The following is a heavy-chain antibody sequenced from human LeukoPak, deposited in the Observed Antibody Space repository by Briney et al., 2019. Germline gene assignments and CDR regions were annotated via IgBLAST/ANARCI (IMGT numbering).Heavy chain of an antibody. J-gene: IGHJ4*02. CDR2: ISAYNGNT. D-gene: IGHD6-19*01. Sequence: ASVKVSCKASGYTFTSYGISWVRQAPGRGLEWMGWISAYNGNTNYAQKLQGRVTMTTDTSTSTAYMELRSLRSDDTAVYYCARDSAMESSGRFDYWGRGTLVTVSS. CDR3: ARDSAMESSGRFDY. CDR1: GYTFTSYG. V-gene: IGHV1-18*01.